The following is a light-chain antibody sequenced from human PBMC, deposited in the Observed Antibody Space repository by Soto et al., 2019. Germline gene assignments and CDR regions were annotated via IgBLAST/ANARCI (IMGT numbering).Light chain of an antibody. CDR1: SSDVGNYNL. J-gene: IGLJ2*01. Sequence: QSVLTQPASVSGSPGQSITISCTGTSSDVGNYNLVSWYQQHPGKAPKLMIYEGSERPSGVSNRFSGSKSGNTASLTISGLQPEDEADYYCCSYSDSSTLVVFGGGTKLT. V-gene: IGLV2-23*03. CDR2: EGS. CDR3: CSYSDSSTLVV.